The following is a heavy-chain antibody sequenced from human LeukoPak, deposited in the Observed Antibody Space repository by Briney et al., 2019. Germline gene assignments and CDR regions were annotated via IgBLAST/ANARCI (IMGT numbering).Heavy chain of an antibody. V-gene: IGHV4-4*07. CDR1: GGSISSYY. J-gene: IGHJ5*02. D-gene: IGHD6-19*01. Sequence: SETLSLTCTVSGGSISSYYWSWIRQPAGKGLEWIGRIYTSGSTNYNPSLKSRVTMSVDTSKNQFSLKLSSVTAADTAVYYCARGLSSGWNGGWFDPWGQGTLVTVSS. CDR3: ARGLSSGWNGGWFDP. CDR2: IYTSGST.